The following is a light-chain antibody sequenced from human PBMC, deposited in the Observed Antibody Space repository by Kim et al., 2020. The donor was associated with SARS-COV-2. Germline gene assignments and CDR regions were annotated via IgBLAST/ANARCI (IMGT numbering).Light chain of an antibody. V-gene: IGKV1-5*03. CDR2: KAS. CDR1: QSISSW. Sequence: SASVGDRVTIPCRASQSISSWLAWYQQKPGKAPNLLIYKASSLESGVTSRFSGSGSGTEFTLTISSLQPDDFATYYCQQYNSYPYTFGQGTKLEI. CDR3: QQYNSYPYT. J-gene: IGKJ2*01.